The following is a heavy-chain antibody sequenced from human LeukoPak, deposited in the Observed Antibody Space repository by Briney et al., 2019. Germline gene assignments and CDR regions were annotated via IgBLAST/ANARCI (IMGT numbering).Heavy chain of an antibody. CDR1: GFTFTSYW. CDR2: ISRDGSNT. Sequence: GGSLRLSCAASGFTFTSYWMDWVRQSPEKGLVWVSRISRDGSNTNYADSVKGRFTISRDDAKNTLYLQMSSLRAEDTAVYYCARDAYCSGGSCYRAFDIWGQGTMVTVSS. J-gene: IGHJ3*02. CDR3: ARDAYCSGGSCYRAFDI. D-gene: IGHD2-15*01. V-gene: IGHV3-74*01.